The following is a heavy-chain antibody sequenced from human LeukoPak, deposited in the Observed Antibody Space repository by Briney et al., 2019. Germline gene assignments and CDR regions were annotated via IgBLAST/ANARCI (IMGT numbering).Heavy chain of an antibody. CDR3: ARDGTSTDDY. CDR1: GYTFSNFG. V-gene: IGHV1-18*01. Sequence: ASVRVSCKASGYTFSNFGINWVRQAPGQGLEWMGWISGNNDNPNYGQKFQGRFTVTTDSSTNTAYMELTNLRFDGTAVYYCARDGTSTDDYWGQGTLVTVSS. J-gene: IGHJ4*02. CDR2: ISGNNDNP. D-gene: IGHD1-26*01.